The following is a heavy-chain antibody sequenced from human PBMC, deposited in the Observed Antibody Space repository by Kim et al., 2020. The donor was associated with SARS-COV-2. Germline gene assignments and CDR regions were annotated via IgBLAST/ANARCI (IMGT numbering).Heavy chain of an antibody. CDR3: ATPVPAARQASAFDI. J-gene: IGHJ3*02. V-gene: IGHV4-39*01. D-gene: IGHD2-2*01. CDR2: IYYSGST. Sequence: SETLSLTCTVSGGSISSSSYYWGWIRQPPGKGLEWIGSIYYSGSTYYNPSLKSRVTISVDTSKNQFSLKLSSVTAADTAVYYCATPVPAARQASAFDIWGQGTMVTVSS. CDR1: GGSISSSSYY.